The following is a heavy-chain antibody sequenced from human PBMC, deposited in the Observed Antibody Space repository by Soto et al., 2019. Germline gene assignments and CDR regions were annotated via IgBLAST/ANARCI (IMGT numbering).Heavy chain of an antibody. V-gene: IGHV3-23*01. CDR3: AKDKTQGLVPCEY. J-gene: IGHJ4*02. D-gene: IGHD6-19*01. CDR2: ISGYGGST. Sequence: GGSLRLSCAASGFTFSSYAMNWVRQAPGRGLEWVSSISGYGGSTYYADSVKGRFTTSRDNSKNTLYLEMNSLRAEDTAVYYCAKDKTQGLVPCEYWGPETLVKVSS. CDR1: GFTFSSYA.